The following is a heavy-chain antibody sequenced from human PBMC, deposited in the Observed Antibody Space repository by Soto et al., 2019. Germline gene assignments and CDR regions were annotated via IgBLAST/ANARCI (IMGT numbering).Heavy chain of an antibody. CDR2: INPSGGST. CDR3: ASSVADRTTSAGYYYYGMDV. CDR1: GYTFTSYY. J-gene: IGHJ6*02. D-gene: IGHD6-13*01. Sequence: GASVKVSCKASGYTFTSYYVHWVRQAPGHGLEWMGLINPSGGSTTYAQKFQGRVTMTRDTSTSTVYMELSSLRSEDTAVYYCASSVADRTTSAGYYYYGMDVWGQGTTVTVSS. V-gene: IGHV1-46*01.